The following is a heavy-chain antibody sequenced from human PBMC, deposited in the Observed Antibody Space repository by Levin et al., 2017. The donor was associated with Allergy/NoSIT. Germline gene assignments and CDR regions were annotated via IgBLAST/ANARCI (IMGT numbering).Heavy chain of an antibody. CDR2: IIPIFGTA. CDR3: ASGDGYNYLHWYFDL. J-gene: IGHJ2*01. Sequence: SVKVSCKASGGTFSSYAISWVRQAPGQGLEWMGGIIPIFGTANYAQKFQGRVTITADESTSTAYMELSSLRSEDTAVYYCASGDGYNYLHWYFDLWGRGTLVTVSS. CDR1: GGTFSSYA. V-gene: IGHV1-69*13. D-gene: IGHD5-24*01.